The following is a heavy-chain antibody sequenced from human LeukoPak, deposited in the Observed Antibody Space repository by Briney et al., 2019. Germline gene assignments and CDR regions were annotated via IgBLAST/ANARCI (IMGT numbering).Heavy chain of an antibody. CDR2: ISAYNANT. CDR1: GYIFTTYG. CDR3: ARRPYTSGRTKISNDY. D-gene: IGHD6-19*01. J-gene: IGHJ4*02. V-gene: IGHV1-18*01. Sequence: ASVKVSCKASGYIFTTYGISWVRQAPGQGLEWMGWISAYNANTIYAQNFQGRVTMTTDASTTTAYMELRSLRSDDTAVYYCARRPYTSGRTKISNDYWGQGTLVTVSS.